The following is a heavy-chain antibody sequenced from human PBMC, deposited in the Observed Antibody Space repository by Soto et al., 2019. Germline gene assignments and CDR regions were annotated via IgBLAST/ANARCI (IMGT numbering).Heavy chain of an antibody. CDR3: ARHIPYYYDSSGYFSAARGAFDY. J-gene: IGHJ4*02. CDR2: IYPGDSDT. CDR1: GYTFTSYW. V-gene: IGHV5-51*01. D-gene: IGHD3-22*01. Sequence: GESLKISCKGSGYTFTSYWIGWVRQMPGKGLEWMGIIYPGDSDTRYSPSFQGQVTISADKSISTAYLQWSSLKASDTAMYYCARHIPYYYDSSGYFSAARGAFDYWGQGTLVTVSS.